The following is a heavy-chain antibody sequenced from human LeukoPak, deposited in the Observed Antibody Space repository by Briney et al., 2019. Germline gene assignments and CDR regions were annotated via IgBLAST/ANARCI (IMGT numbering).Heavy chain of an antibody. Sequence: PGGSLRLSCAASGFTFSSYAMSWVRQAPGKGLEWVSAISGSGGSTYYADSVKGRFTISRDNSKNTLYLQMNSLRAEDTAVYYCASTGGHSSGYYYPGYWGQGTLVTVSS. V-gene: IGHV3-23*01. D-gene: IGHD3-22*01. CDR1: GFTFSSYA. CDR3: ASTGGHSSGYYYPGY. CDR2: ISGSGGST. J-gene: IGHJ4*02.